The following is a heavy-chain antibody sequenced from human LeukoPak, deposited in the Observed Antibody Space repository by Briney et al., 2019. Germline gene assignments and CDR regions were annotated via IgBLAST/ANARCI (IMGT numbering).Heavy chain of an antibody. V-gene: IGHV4-59*01. Sequence: SETLSLTCTVSGGSLSSYYWSWIRQPPGKGLEWIGYIYYSGSTNYNPSLKSRVTISEDTSKNQFSLKLSSVTAADTAVYYCARDRSGYYFDYWGQGTLVTVSS. CDR1: GGSLSSYY. J-gene: IGHJ4*02. D-gene: IGHD3-3*01. CDR3: ARDRSGYYFDY. CDR2: IYYSGST.